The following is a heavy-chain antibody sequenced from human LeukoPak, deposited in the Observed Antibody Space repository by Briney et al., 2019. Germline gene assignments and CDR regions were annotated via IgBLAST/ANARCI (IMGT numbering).Heavy chain of an antibody. D-gene: IGHD3-9*01. Sequence: SETLSLTCAVSGGSISSGGYSWSWIRQPPGKGLEWIGYIYHSGSTYYSPSLKSRVTISVDTSKSQFSLKLSSVTAADTAVYYCAARDVLTGLHDYWGQGTLVTVSS. V-gene: IGHV4-30-2*01. CDR1: GGSISSGGYS. CDR2: IYHSGST. J-gene: IGHJ4*02. CDR3: AARDVLTGLHDY.